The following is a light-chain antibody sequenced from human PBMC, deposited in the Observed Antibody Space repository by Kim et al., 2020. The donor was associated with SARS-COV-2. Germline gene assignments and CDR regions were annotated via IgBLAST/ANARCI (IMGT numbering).Light chain of an antibody. CDR3: LQLNSYPLLFT. J-gene: IGKJ3*01. CDR2: DAS. V-gene: IGKV1-9*01. Sequence: DIQLTQSPYFLSASVGDRVTITCRASQGISGFLAWYQQKPGQAPRLLIYDASTLRSGVPSRFSGSGSGTEFTLTISTLQPEDFATYYCLQLNSYPLLFTFGPGTKVDIK. CDR1: QGISGF.